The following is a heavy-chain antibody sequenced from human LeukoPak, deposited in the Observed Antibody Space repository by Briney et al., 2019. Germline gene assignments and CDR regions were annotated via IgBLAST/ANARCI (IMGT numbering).Heavy chain of an antibody. D-gene: IGHD2-2*01. V-gene: IGHV3-9*01. J-gene: IGHJ6*02. CDR2: ISANSANI. CDR1: GFTFDDYV. Sequence: PGRSLRLSCAASGFTFDDYVMHWVRHAPGRGLEWVSGISANSANIDYADSVKGRFTLSRDNAKNSLYLQMNSLRTEDTALYYCARDFCTGCNYYFYGMDVWGRGTTVTVSS. CDR3: ARDFCTGCNYYFYGMDV.